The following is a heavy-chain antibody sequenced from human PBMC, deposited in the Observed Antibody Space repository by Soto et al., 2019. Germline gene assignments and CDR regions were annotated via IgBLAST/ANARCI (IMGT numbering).Heavy chain of an antibody. D-gene: IGHD6-13*01. V-gene: IGHV3-72*01. CDR3: VRALTSTWTRYFDL. Sequence: EVQLVESGGGLVQPGGSLRLSCEASGLTFNDHYMDWVRQAPGKGLEWVGRIRNKANSYTTEYAASVKGRFTISRDDSKNSLHLQMNVLKAQDTAVYYCVRALTSTWTRYFDLWGRGTLVTVSS. CDR1: GLTFNDHY. J-gene: IGHJ2*01. CDR2: IRNKANSYTT.